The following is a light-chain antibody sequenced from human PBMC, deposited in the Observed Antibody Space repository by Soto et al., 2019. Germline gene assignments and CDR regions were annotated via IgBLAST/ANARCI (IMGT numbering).Light chain of an antibody. Sequence: EIVMTQSPATLSVSPGERATLFCRASQSVSKNLAWYQRKPGQVPRLLISGASTRAIGVPARFSGSGSGTEFTLTISSLQSEDFAVYYCQQYNNWPPTFGQGTKV. V-gene: IGKV3-15*01. CDR3: QQYNNWPPT. J-gene: IGKJ1*01. CDR2: GAS. CDR1: QSVSKN.